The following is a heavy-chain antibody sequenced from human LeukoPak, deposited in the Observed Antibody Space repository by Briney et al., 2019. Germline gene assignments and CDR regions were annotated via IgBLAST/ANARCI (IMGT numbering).Heavy chain of an antibody. Sequence: GGSLRLSCAASGFTVSSNYMSWVRQAPGKGLEWVSVIYSGGSTNYADSVRGRFTISRDNAKNSLYLQMNSLRDEDTAVYYCARDRDWAFDYWGQGTLVTVSS. V-gene: IGHV3-53*01. CDR2: IYSGGST. CDR3: ARDRDWAFDY. J-gene: IGHJ4*02. D-gene: IGHD3-9*01. CDR1: GFTVSSNY.